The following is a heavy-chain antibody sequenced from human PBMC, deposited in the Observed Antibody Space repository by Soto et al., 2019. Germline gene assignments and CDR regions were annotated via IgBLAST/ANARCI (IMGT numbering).Heavy chain of an antibody. D-gene: IGHD4-17*01. CDR1: GGSISSYY. CDR3: ARAYGDYVGGVFQH. J-gene: IGHJ1*01. Sequence: PSETLSLTCTVSGGSISSYYWSWIRQPPGKGLEWIGYIYYSGSTNYNPSLKSRVTISVDTSKNQFSLKLSSVTAADTAVYYCARAYGDYVGGVFQHWGQGTLVTVSS. V-gene: IGHV4-59*01. CDR2: IYYSGST.